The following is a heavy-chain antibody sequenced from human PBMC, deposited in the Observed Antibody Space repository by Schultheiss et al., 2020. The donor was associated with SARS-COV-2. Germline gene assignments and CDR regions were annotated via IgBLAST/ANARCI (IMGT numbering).Heavy chain of an antibody. J-gene: IGHJ4*02. CDR1: GFTFSSYG. V-gene: IGHV3-33*03. D-gene: IGHD1-14*01. Sequence: GGSLRLSCAASGFTFSSYGMHWVRQAPGKGLEWVAVIWYDGSNKYYADSVKGRFTISRDNAKNSLYLQMNSLRAEDTAVYYCATSVRRTATGNLDYWGQGTLVTVSS. CDR2: IWYDGSNK. CDR3: ATSVRRTATGNLDY.